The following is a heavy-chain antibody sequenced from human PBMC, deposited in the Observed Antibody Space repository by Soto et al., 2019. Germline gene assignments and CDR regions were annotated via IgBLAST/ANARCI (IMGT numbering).Heavy chain of an antibody. Sequence: ASVKVSCKASGGTFSSYAISWVRQAPGQGLEWMGGIIPIFGTANYAQKFQGRVTITADESTSTAYMELSSLRSEDTAVYYCAWALEVNADYNCGFDDWGQGTMVTVSS. CDR3: AWALEVNADYNCGFDD. CDR1: GGTFSSYA. CDR2: IIPIFGTA. V-gene: IGHV1-69*13. J-gene: IGHJ4*03. D-gene: IGHD1-1*01.